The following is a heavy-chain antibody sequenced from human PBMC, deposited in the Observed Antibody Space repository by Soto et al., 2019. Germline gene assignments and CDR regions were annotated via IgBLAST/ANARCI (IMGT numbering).Heavy chain of an antibody. J-gene: IGHJ4*01. CDR1: GGTFSSYA. V-gene: IGHV1-69*12. D-gene: IGHD4-4*01. CDR3: ARRWGVYDYSPFDY. CDR2: IIPLFGTA. Sequence: QVQLVQSGAEVKKPGSSVKVSCKASGGTFSSYAISWVRQAPGQGLEWMGGIIPLFGTADYAQKFQGILTITATESKIAAYNELSSLRSEDTAVYYCARRWGVYDYSPFDYSGHGTLVRVSS.